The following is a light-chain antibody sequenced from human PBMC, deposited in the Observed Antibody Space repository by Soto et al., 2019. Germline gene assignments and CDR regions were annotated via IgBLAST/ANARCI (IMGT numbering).Light chain of an antibody. CDR3: HHYNSYSEA. V-gene: IGKV1-5*03. CDR2: KAS. CDR1: QTISSC. Sequence: IHMSQYPSTLSGSVGDRVTITCRASQTISSCLAWYQQKPGKAPKLLTYKASTLKSAVPSRFSGSGSGTEFPLTISSLQPDDFATYYCHHYNSYSEAFGQGTRWIS. J-gene: IGKJ1*01.